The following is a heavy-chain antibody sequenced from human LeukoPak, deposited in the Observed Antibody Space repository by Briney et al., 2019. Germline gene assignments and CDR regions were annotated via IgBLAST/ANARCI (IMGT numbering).Heavy chain of an antibody. CDR2: ISSSGSTI. D-gene: IGHD6-13*01. CDR3: ARDAGAGFDY. V-gene: IGHV3-48*03. Sequence: QSGGSLRLSCAASGFTFSSYEMNWVRQAPGKGLEWVSYISSSGSTIYYADSVKGRFTISRDDAKNSLYLQMNTLSAEDTAVYYCARDAGAGFDYWGQGTLVTVSS. CDR1: GFTFSSYE. J-gene: IGHJ4*02.